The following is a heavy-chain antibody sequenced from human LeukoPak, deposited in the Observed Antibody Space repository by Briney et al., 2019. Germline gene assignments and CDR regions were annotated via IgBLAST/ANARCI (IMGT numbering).Heavy chain of an antibody. CDR3: GRGETYYDFWSGYPPPDY. CDR1: GFTFSSYW. Sequence: GGSLRLSCAASGFTFSSYWMSWVRQAPGKGLEWVSSISSSSTYIYYADSVKGRFTISRDNAKNSLHLQMNSLRAEDTAVYYCGRGETYYDFWSGYPPPDYWGQGTLVTVSS. V-gene: IGHV3-21*01. J-gene: IGHJ4*02. CDR2: ISSSSTYI. D-gene: IGHD3-3*01.